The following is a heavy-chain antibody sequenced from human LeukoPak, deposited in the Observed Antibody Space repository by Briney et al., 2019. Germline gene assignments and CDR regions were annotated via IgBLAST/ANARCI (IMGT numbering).Heavy chain of an antibody. V-gene: IGHV3-15*01. D-gene: IGHD2-2*01. CDR1: GFTFSNAW. Sequence: GGYLRLSCAASGFTFSNAWMSWVRQAPGKGLEWVGRIKSKTDGGTTDYAAPVKGRSTISRDDPKNTLYLQMNSLKTEDTAVYYCTVVVPAAPDFDYWGQGTLVTVSS. CDR3: TVVVPAAPDFDY. J-gene: IGHJ4*02. CDR2: IKSKTDGGTT.